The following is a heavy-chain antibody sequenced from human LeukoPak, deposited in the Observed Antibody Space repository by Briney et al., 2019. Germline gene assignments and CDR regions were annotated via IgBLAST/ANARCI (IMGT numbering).Heavy chain of an antibody. Sequence: ASVKVSCKASGYTFTGYYMHWVRQAPGQGLEWMGWINPNSGGTNYAQKFQGRVTMTRDTSISTAYMELSRLRSGDTAVYYCARAVSWTDYYYYMDVWGKGTTVTVSS. J-gene: IGHJ6*03. CDR1: GYTFTGYY. V-gene: IGHV1-2*02. CDR2: INPNSGGT. CDR3: ARAVSWTDYYYYMDV. D-gene: IGHD6-13*01.